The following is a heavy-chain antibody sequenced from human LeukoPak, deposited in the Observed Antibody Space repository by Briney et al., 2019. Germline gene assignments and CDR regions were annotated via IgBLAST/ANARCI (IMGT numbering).Heavy chain of an antibody. D-gene: IGHD6-19*01. J-gene: IGHJ4*02. CDR2: INTNTGNP. CDR1: GYTFTSYA. CDR3: ARFARTAVAGTWPGY. V-gene: IGHV7-4-1*02. Sequence: ASVTVSCTASGYTFTSYAMNWVRQAPGQGLEWMGWINTNTGNPTYAQGFTGRFVFSLDTSVSTAYLQISSLKAEDTAVYYCARFARTAVAGTWPGYWGQGTLVTVSS.